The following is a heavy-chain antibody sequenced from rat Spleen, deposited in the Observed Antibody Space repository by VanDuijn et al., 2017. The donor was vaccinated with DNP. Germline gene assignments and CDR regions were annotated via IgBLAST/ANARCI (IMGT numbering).Heavy chain of an antibody. D-gene: IGHD1-11*01. CDR1: GFTFSSFP. V-gene: IGHV5-46*01. CDR3: ARVGTTGHWYFDF. Sequence: EVQLVESGGGLVQPGRSMKLSCAASGFTFSSFPMAWVRQAPTKGLEWVASISTRGGSTYYPDSVKGRFTISRDNAKNTLYLQMNSLRSEDTATYYCARVGTTGHWYFDFWGPGTMVTVSS. CDR2: ISTRGGST. J-gene: IGHJ1*01.